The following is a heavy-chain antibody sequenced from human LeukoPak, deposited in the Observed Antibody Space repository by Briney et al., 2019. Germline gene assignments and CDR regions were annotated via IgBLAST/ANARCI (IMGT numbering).Heavy chain of an antibody. V-gene: IGHV3-7*03. CDR3: ARGDDYGGNWNYGYYFDY. D-gene: IGHD4-23*01. Sequence: QTGGSLKLSCAASGFTFSNYWMIWVRQAPGMGLEWVANIKEDESEKYYVDSVKGRFSISRDNAKNSLYLQMNSLRAEDTAVYYCARGDDYGGNWNYGYYFDYWGQGTLVTVPS. J-gene: IGHJ4*02. CDR1: GFTFSNYW. CDR2: IKEDESEK.